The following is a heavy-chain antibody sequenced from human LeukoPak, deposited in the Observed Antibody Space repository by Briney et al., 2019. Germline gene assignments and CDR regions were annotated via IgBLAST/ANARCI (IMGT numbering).Heavy chain of an antibody. V-gene: IGHV3-21*01. Sequence: GGSLRLSCAASGFTFSSYSMNWVRQAPGKGLEWVSSISSRSSYIYYADSVKGRFTISRDNAKNSLYLQMNSLRAEDTAVYYCARDDHFDYDFWSGYFSSGFEEKYYFDYWGQGTLVTVSS. J-gene: IGHJ4*02. CDR2: ISSRSSYI. CDR1: GFTFSSYS. D-gene: IGHD3-3*01. CDR3: ARDDHFDYDFWSGYFSSGFEEKYYFDY.